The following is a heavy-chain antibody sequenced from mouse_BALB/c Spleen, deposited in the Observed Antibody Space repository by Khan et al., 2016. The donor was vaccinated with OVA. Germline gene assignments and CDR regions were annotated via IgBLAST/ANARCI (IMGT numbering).Heavy chain of an antibody. CDR2: INPRSGYT. D-gene: IGHD1-2*01. CDR1: GYTFTSNT. J-gene: IGHJ4*01. Sequence: VQLQESGAEPARPGASVKMSCTASGYTFTSNTMHWVRQRPGQGLEWIGYINPRSGYTNFNQKFNDKATWTADKSSSTAYMQLSSLTSEDSAVYYCARRTTAYAMDYWGQGTSVTVSS. CDR3: ARRTTAYAMDY. V-gene: IGHV1-4*01.